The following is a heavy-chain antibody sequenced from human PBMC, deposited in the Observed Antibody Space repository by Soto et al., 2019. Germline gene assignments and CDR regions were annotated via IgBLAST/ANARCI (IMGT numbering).Heavy chain of an antibody. Sequence: QVQLQQWGAGLLKPSETLSLTCAVYGGSFSGYYWSWIRQPPGKGLEWIGEINHSGSTNYNPSLKSRVTISVDTYKNQFSLKLSSVTAADTAVYYCARTREYYYDSSGYYYGYWGPGTLVTVSS. CDR3: ARTREYYYDSSGYYYGY. V-gene: IGHV4-34*01. CDR1: GGSFSGYY. D-gene: IGHD3-22*01. J-gene: IGHJ4*02. CDR2: INHSGST.